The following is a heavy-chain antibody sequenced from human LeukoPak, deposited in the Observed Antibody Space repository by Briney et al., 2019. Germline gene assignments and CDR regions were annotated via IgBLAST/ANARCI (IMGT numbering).Heavy chain of an antibody. J-gene: IGHJ4*02. CDR3: ARVGSSGWYFGGFEY. Sequence: SETLSLTCTVSGGSISSYYWSWIRQPPGKGLEWIGYIYYSGSTNYNPSLKSRVTISVDTSKNQFSLKLSSVTAADPAVYYCARVGSSGWYFGGFEYWGQGTLVTVSS. V-gene: IGHV4-59*01. D-gene: IGHD6-19*01. CDR1: GGSISSYY. CDR2: IYYSGST.